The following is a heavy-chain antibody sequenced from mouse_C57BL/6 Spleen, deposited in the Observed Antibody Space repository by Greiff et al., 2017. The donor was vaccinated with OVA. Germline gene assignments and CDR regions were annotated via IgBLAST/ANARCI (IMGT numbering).Heavy chain of an antibody. J-gene: IGHJ4*01. CDR2: ISSGSSTI. CDR3: ARRNFYYGRGDYYAMDY. Sequence: EVQRVESGGGLVKPGGSLKLSCAASGFTFSDYGMHCVRQAPEKGLEWVAYISSGSSTIYYADTVKGRFTISRDNAKNTLFLQMTSLRSEDTAMYYCARRNFYYGRGDYYAMDYWGQGTSVTVSS. D-gene: IGHD1-1*01. CDR1: GFTFSDYG. V-gene: IGHV5-17*01.